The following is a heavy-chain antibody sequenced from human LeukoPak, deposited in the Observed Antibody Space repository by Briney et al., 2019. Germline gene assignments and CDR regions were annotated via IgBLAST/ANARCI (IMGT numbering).Heavy chain of an antibody. CDR3: ANVKY. CDR1: GFTYYDFA. V-gene: IGHV3-9*01. Sequence: SLRLSCATSGFTYYDFAMHWVRQAPGRGREGVSGIHWNSGSIGYADFVRGRFTISRDNDKKSVYLQMNSLRADDTALYYCANVKYWGQGTLVTVSS. J-gene: IGHJ4*02. CDR2: IHWNSGSI.